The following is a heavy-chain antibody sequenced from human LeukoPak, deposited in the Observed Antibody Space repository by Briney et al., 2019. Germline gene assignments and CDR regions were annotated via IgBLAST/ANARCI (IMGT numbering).Heavy chain of an antibody. CDR1: GFTFSSYA. CDR2: ISGSGGST. D-gene: IGHD3-9*01. V-gene: IGHV3-23*01. J-gene: IGHJ4*02. CDR3: AKNAYYDILTGYYRPNY. Sequence: GGSLRLSCAASGFTFSSYAMSWVRQAPGKGLEWVSAISGSGGSTYYADSVKGRFTISRDNSKNTLYLQMDSLRAEDTAVYYCAKNAYYDILTGYYRPNYWGQGTLVTVSS.